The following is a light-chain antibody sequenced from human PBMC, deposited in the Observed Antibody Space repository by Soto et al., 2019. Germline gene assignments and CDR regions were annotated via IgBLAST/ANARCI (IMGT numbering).Light chain of an antibody. J-gene: IGKJ1*01. CDR1: QSVGSSY. CDR3: QQCGSSPWT. V-gene: IGKV3-20*01. CDR2: GAS. Sequence: ETVLTQSPGTLSLSPGERATLSCRASQSVGSSYLAWYQQKPGQAPRLLIYGASSRATGIPDRFSGSGSGTDFTLAIIRLEPEDFAVYYCQQCGSSPWTFGQGTKV.